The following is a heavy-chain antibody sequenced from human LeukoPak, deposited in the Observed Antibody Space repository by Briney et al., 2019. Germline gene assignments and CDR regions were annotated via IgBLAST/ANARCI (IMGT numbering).Heavy chain of an antibody. CDR1: GGSFSGFY. V-gene: IGHV4-34*01. J-gene: IGHJ4*02. D-gene: IGHD6-13*01. CDR3: ARGLKEVGASIAHFDS. Sequence: SETLSLTCAVYGGSFSGFYWSWIRQPSGKGLEWIGEINHSGSTNNNPSLKSRVTISVDTSKNQFSLKLASVTAADTGIYYCARGLKEVGASIAHFDSWGQGTLVTVSS. CDR2: INHSGST.